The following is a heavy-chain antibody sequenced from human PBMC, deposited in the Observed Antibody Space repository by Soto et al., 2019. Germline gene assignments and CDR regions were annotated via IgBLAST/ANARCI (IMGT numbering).Heavy chain of an antibody. J-gene: IGHJ4*02. CDR3: ARKRYSSSLSDY. V-gene: IGHV3-11*06. D-gene: IGHD6-13*01. CDR2: ISSSSSYT. CDR1: GFTFSDYY. Sequence: GGSLRLSCAASGFTFSDYYMSWIRQAPGKGLEWVSYISSSSSYTNYADSVKGRFTISRDNAKNSLYLQMNSLRAEDTAVYYCARKRYSSSLSDYWGQGTLVTVSS.